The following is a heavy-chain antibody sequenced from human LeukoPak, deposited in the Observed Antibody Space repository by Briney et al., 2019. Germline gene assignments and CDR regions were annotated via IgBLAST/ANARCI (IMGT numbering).Heavy chain of an antibody. CDR2: IFYSGST. CDR3: ASLDIYGQQYYFDY. J-gene: IGHJ4*02. CDR1: SGSISTSNYY. V-gene: IGHV4-39*07. D-gene: IGHD5-18*01. Sequence: SETLSLTCTVSSGSISTSNYYWGWVRQPPGKALEWIGNIFYSGSTYYSPSLKSRVTISVDTSKNQFSLKLSSVTAADTAVYYCASLDIYGQQYYFDYWGQGTLVTVSS.